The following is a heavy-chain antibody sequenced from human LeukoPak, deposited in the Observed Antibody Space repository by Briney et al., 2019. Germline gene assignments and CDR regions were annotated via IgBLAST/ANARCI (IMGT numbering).Heavy chain of an antibody. D-gene: IGHD2-21*02. J-gene: IGHJ2*01. Sequence: GRSLRLSCAASGFSFGGYALHWVRQAPGKGLEWVASISWNSGDIVHADSVKGRFTISRDNAKDSLCLQMDSLRTEDTALYYCVKSGGYATAIRYFDLWGRGTLVTVSS. CDR1: GFSFGGYA. CDR3: VKSGGYATAIRYFDL. CDR2: ISWNSGDI. V-gene: IGHV3-9*01.